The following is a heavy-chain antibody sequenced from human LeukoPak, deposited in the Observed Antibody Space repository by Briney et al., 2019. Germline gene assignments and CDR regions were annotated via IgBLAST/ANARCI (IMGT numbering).Heavy chain of an antibody. CDR3: ARLSVVVPAAQPKDYYYYYMDV. D-gene: IGHD2-2*01. CDR1: GGSISSYY. Sequence: PSETLSLIRTVSGGSISSYYSSWIRQPPGKGLEWIGYIYTSGTTTYNPPLKSRVTISVDTSKNQFSLKLSSVTAADTAVYYCARLSVVVPAAQPKDYYYYYMDVWGKGTTVTVSS. CDR2: IYTSGTT. V-gene: IGHV4-4*09. J-gene: IGHJ6*03.